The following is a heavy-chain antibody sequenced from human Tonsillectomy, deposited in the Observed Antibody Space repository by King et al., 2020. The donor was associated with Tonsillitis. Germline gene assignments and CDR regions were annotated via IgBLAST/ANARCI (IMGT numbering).Heavy chain of an antibody. CDR2: IYSSGST. CDR1: GDSISSYY. V-gene: IGHV4-59*01. CDR3: SRGGSYFDSSGYYSLGY. J-gene: IGHJ4*02. Sequence: VQLQESGPGLVKPSETLSLTCTVSGDSISSYYWSWIRQPPGKGLEWIGDIYSSGSTNYNPSLKSRVTISVDTSKNQLSLRLGSVTAADPAVYYCSRGGSYFDSSGYYSLGYWGQGTLVTVFS. D-gene: IGHD3-22*01.